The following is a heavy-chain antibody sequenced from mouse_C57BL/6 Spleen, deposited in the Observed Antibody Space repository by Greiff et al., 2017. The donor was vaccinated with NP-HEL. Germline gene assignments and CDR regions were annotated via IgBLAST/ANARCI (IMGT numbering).Heavy chain of an antibody. J-gene: IGHJ3*01. CDR1: GYTFTDYY. D-gene: IGHD3-2*02. CDR3: ARWSSGYAFAY. V-gene: IGHV1-26*01. CDR2: INPNNGGT. Sequence: VQLQQSGPELVKPGASVKISCKASGYTFTDYYMNWVKQSHGKSLEWIGDINPNNGGTSYNQKFKGKATLTVDKSSSTAYMELRSLTSEDSAVYYCARWSSGYAFAYWGQGTLVTVSA.